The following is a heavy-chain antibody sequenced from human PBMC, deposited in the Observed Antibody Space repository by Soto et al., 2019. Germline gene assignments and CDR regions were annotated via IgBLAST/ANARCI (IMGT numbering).Heavy chain of an antibody. CDR3: ASADSIWGSYRYGFDY. J-gene: IGHJ4*02. D-gene: IGHD3-16*02. CDR2: ISASNGNT. Sequence: QVQLVQSGAEVKKPGASVKVSCKASGYTFTSYGIIWVRQAPGQGLEWMGWISASNGNTNSAQKLQVRVTMTTDTSTRTAYMELRSLRSDDTAVYYCASADSIWGSYRYGFDYWGQGTLVTVSS. CDR1: GYTFTSYG. V-gene: IGHV1-18*01.